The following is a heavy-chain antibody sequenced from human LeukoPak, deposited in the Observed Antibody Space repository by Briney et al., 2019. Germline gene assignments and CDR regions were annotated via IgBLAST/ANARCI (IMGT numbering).Heavy chain of an antibody. V-gene: IGHV4-39*07. CDR2: IYYGGST. J-gene: IGHJ6*03. D-gene: IGHD3-3*01. Sequence: SETLSLTCTVSGSSISSSSYYWGWIRQPPGKGLEWIGSIYYGGSTYYNPSLKSRVTISVDTSKNQFSLKLSSVTAADTAVYYCARDVAHYDFWSDPPRDYYYMDVWGKGTTVTVSS. CDR1: GSSISSSSYY. CDR3: ARDVAHYDFWSDPPRDYYYMDV.